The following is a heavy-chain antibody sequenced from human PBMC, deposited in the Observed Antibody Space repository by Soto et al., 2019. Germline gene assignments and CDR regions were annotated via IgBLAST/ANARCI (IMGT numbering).Heavy chain of an antibody. CDR3: AKSWGEYDSSGYYDAFDI. CDR2: ISGSGGST. Sequence: GESLKISCAASGFTFSSYAMSWVRQAPGKGLEWVSAISGSGGSTYYADSVKGRFTISRDNSKNTLYLQMNSLRAEDTAVYYCAKSWGEYDSSGYYDAFDIWGQGTMVTVSS. CDR1: GFTFSSYA. J-gene: IGHJ3*02. V-gene: IGHV3-23*01. D-gene: IGHD3-22*01.